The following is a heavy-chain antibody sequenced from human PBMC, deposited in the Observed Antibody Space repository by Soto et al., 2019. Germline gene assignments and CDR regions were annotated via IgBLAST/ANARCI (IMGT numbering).Heavy chain of an antibody. J-gene: IGHJ4*02. CDR1: GGSFSGYY. Sequence: PSETLSLTCAVYGGSFSGYYWSWIRQPPGKGLEWIGEINHSGSTNYNPSLKSRVTISVDTSKYHFSLKLSSVTAADTAVYYCARTYHDILTDYYNYFDYWGQGTLVTVSS. CDR2: INHSGST. D-gene: IGHD3-9*01. CDR3: ARTYHDILTDYYNYFDY. V-gene: IGHV4-34*01.